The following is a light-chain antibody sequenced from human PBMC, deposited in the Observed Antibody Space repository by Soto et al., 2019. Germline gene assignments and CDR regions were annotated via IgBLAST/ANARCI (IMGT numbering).Light chain of an antibody. Sequence: EIVLTQSPVTLSLSPGERATLSCRASQSVSSYLAWYRQNPGQPPRLLIYDASNRATGIPARFSGSGSGTDVTLTISSLEPEDFAVYYCQQRSNWPVTFGQGTRLDIK. CDR3: QQRSNWPVT. V-gene: IGKV3-11*01. J-gene: IGKJ5*01. CDR2: DAS. CDR1: QSVSSY.